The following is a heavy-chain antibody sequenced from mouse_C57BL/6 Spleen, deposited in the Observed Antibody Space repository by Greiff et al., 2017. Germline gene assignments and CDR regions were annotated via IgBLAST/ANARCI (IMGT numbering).Heavy chain of an antibody. CDR2: IYPRDGST. Sequence: VQLQQSGPELVKPGASVKLSCKASGYTFTSYDINWVKQRPGQGLEWIGWIYPRDGSTKYNEKFEGKATLTVDTSSSTAYMELHSLTSEDSAVYFCARSYYYGSSSLYFDYWGQGTTLTVSS. CDR1: GYTFTSYD. V-gene: IGHV1-85*01. CDR3: ARSYYYGSSSLYFDY. D-gene: IGHD1-1*01. J-gene: IGHJ2*01.